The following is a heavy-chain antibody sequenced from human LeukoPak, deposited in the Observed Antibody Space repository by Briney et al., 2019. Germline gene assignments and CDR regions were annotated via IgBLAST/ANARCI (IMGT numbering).Heavy chain of an antibody. CDR3: ARTRITMIGPFDY. J-gene: IGHJ4*02. Sequence: SETLSLTCTVSGGSISSYYWSWIRQPPGKGLEWIGYIYYSGSTNYNPSLKSRVTISVDTSKNQFSLKLSSVTAADTAVYYCARTRITMIGPFDYWGQGTLVTVSS. CDR2: IYYSGST. V-gene: IGHV4-59*01. CDR1: GGSISSYY. D-gene: IGHD3-22*01.